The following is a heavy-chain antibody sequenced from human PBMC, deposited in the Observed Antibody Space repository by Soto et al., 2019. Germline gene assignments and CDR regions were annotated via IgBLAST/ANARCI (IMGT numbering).Heavy chain of an antibody. CDR3: AGYYYDSIYYYGMDV. V-gene: IGHV3-9*01. Sequence: GGSLRLSCAASGFTFDDYAMHWVRQAPGKGLEWVSSISWSSGSTIYYADSVKGRFTISRDNAKNSLYLQMNSLRAEDTAVYYCAGYYYDSIYYYGMDVWGQGTTVTVSS. CDR1: GFTFDDYA. CDR2: ISWSSGSTI. J-gene: IGHJ6*02. D-gene: IGHD3-22*01.